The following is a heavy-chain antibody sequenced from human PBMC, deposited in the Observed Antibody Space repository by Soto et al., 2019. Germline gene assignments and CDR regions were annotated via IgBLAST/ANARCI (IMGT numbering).Heavy chain of an antibody. V-gene: IGHV3-11*01. J-gene: IGHJ6*03. CDR1: GFTFSDYY. Sequence: GGSLRLSCAASGFTFSDYYMSWIRQAPGKGLEWVSYISSSGSTIYYADSVKGRFTISRDNAKNSLYLQMNSLRAEDTAVYYCARDPGPYSSGWGDYYYYMDVWGKGTTVTVSS. CDR2: ISSSGSTI. D-gene: IGHD6-19*01. CDR3: ARDPGPYSSGWGDYYYYMDV.